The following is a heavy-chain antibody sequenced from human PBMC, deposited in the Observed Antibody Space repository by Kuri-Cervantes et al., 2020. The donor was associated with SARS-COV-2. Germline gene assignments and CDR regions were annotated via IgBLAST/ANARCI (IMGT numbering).Heavy chain of an antibody. V-gene: IGHV3-30-3*01. CDR1: GFTFSAYA. J-gene: IGHJ4*02. CDR2: ISYDGSNQ. D-gene: IGHD6-19*01. Sequence: GESLKISCAASGFTFSAYAIQWVRQAPGKGLEWVAGISYDGSNQYYPDSVEGRFTISRDNSKSTLYLQMNSLRTEDTAVYFCARVGVAVALDYWGQGTLVTVSS. CDR3: ARVGVAVALDY.